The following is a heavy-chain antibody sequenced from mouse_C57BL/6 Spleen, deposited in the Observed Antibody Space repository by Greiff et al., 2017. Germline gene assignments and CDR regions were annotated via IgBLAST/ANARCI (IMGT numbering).Heavy chain of an antibody. CDR1: GYTFTDYN. CDR3: ARRAQATSGPAWFAY. Sequence: EVQLQESGPELVKPGASVKMSCKASGYTFTDYNMHWVKQSHGKSLEWIGYINPNNGGTSYNQKFKGKATLTVNKSSSTAYMELRSLTSEDSAVYYCARRAQATSGPAWFAYWGQGTLVTVSA. CDR2: INPNNGGT. V-gene: IGHV1-22*01. D-gene: IGHD3-2*02. J-gene: IGHJ3*01.